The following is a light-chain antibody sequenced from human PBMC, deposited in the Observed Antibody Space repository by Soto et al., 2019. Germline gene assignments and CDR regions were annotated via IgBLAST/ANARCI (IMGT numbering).Light chain of an antibody. Sequence: VLTHSPATLSVSPWERATLFSSASQSVSSNLAWYQQKPGQAPRLLIYGASTRATGIPARFSGSGSGTEFTLTISSLQSEDFAVYYCQQYNNWPSWTFGQGTKVDNK. V-gene: IGKV3-15*01. CDR2: GAS. J-gene: IGKJ1*01. CDR3: QQYNNWPSWT. CDR1: QSVSSN.